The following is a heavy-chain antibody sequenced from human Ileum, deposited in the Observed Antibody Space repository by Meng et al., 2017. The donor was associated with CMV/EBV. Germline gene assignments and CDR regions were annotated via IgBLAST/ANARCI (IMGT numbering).Heavy chain of an antibody. D-gene: IGHD6-19*01. Sequence: FTLRRYEMQWVGQARGKGLEWVAVISYDGSNKYYAESVKGRFTVSRDISNSTLYLQMNSLRAEDTAVYYCARDSPPYSYGWYGLLDYWGQGTLVTVSS. CDR1: FTLRRYE. CDR2: ISYDGSNK. V-gene: IGHV3-30*03. J-gene: IGHJ4*02. CDR3: ARDSPPYSYGWYGLLDY.